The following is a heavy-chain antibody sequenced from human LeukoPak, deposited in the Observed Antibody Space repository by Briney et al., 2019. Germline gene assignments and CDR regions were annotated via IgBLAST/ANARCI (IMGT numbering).Heavy chain of an antibody. D-gene: IGHD6-19*01. CDR1: GYIFTNYY. CDR2: INPSGGTT. Sequence: ASVKVSCKASGYIFTNYYIHWVRQAPGQGPEWMGMINPSGGTTDYAQKFQGRVTMTRDTSSSTVYMELSSLRSEDTAVYYCARVQWLVNWYFDLWGRGTLVTVSS. V-gene: IGHV1-46*01. CDR3: ARVQWLVNWYFDL. J-gene: IGHJ2*01.